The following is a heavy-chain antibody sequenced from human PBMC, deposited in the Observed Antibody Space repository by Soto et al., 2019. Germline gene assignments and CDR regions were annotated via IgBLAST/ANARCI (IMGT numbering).Heavy chain of an antibody. CDR3: AYLSSTIAAAGTGLYYFDY. J-gene: IGHJ4*02. V-gene: IGHV1-69*13. Sequence: GASVKVSCKASGGTFSSYAISWVRQAPGQGLEWMGGIIPIFGTANYAQKFQGRVTITADESTSTAYMELSSLRSEDTAVYYCAYLSSTIAAAGTGLYYFDYWGQGTLVTVSS. CDR2: IIPIFGTA. D-gene: IGHD6-13*01. CDR1: GGTFSSYA.